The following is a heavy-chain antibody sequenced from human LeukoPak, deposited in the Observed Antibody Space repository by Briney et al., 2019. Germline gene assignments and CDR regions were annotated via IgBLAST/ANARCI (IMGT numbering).Heavy chain of an antibody. CDR3: ARLEYQLLYTWFDP. V-gene: IGHV4-59*08. J-gene: IGHJ5*02. Sequence: PSETLSLTCTVSGGSISSYYWSWIRQPPGKGLEWIGYIYYSGSTNYNPSLKSRVTISVDTSKNQFSLKLSSVTAADTAVYYCARLEYQLLYTWFDPGGQGTLVTVSA. CDR2: IYYSGST. D-gene: IGHD2-2*01. CDR1: GGSISSYY.